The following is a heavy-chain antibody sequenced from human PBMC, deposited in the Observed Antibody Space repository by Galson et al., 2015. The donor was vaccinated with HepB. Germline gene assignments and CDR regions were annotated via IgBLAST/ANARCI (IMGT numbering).Heavy chain of an antibody. CDR2: INNDGSTT. J-gene: IGHJ5*02. CDR1: GFTFSSYW. V-gene: IGHV3-74*01. D-gene: IGHD3-22*01. Sequence: SLRLSCAASGFTFSSYWMHWVRQAPGKGLEWVSRINNDGSTTSYADSVKGRFTISRDNAKNTLYLQMNSLRGEGTAVYYCTRDYYDSSGYRNWFDPWGQGTLVTVSS. CDR3: TRDYYDSSGYRNWFDP.